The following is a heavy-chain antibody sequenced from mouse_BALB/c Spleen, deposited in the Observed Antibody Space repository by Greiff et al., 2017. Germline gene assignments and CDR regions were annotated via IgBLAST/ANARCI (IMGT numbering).Heavy chain of an antibody. CDR2: INPDSSTI. J-gene: IGHJ1*01. D-gene: IGHD1-1*01. CDR3: ARRKIYYGSSYVGWYFDV. Sequence: EVKLVESGGGLVQPGGSLKLSCAASGFDFSRYWMSWVRQAPGKGLEWIGEINPDSSTINYTPSLKDKFIISRDNAKNTLYLQMSKVRSEDTALYYCARRKIYYGSSYVGWYFDVWGAGTTVTVSS. V-gene: IGHV4-1*02. CDR1: GFDFSRYW.